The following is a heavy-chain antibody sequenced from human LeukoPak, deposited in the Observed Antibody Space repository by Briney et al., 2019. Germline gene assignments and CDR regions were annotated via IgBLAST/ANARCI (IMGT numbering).Heavy chain of an antibody. V-gene: IGHV4-39*01. D-gene: IGHD4-17*01. CDR1: GDSISSGNFY. CDR2: IYYNGIT. CDR3: ARDHGDFVQHD. J-gene: IGHJ4*02. Sequence: SETLSLTCTVSGDSISSGNFYWGWIRQPPGKELQWIGSIYYNGITHYNPSLESRVTISADTSTNEFSLKLRTVTAADTAMYYCARDHGDFVQHDWGQGTLVTVSS.